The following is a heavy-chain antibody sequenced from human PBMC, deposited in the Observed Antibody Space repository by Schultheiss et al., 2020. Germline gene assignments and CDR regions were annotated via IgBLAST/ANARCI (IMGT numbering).Heavy chain of an antibody. CDR3: ASHTPDQLLGHFYY. CDR2: IYYTGSI. V-gene: IGHV4-59*08. J-gene: IGHJ4*02. D-gene: IGHD6-19*01. CDR1: GGSISSYF. Sequence: SETLSLTCTVSGGSISSYFWSWIRQPPGKGLEWIGYIYYTGSINYNPSLESRVAMSIDTSENQFSLKLSSVTATDTAVYYCASHTPDQLLGHFYYWGQGTLVTGSS.